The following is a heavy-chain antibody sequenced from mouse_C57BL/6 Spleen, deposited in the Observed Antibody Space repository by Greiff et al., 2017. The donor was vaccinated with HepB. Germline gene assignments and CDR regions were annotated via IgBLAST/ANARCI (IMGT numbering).Heavy chain of an antibody. V-gene: IGHV1-82*01. J-gene: IGHJ1*03. CDR2: IYPGDGDT. CDR3: ARSTVARYFDV. CDR1: GYAFSSSW. Sequence: VQLQPSGPELVKPGASVKISCKASGYAFSSSWMNWVKQRPGKGLEWIGRIYPGDGDTNYNGKFKGKATLTADKSSSTAYMQLSSLTSEDSAVYFCARSTVARYFDVWGTGTTVTVSS. D-gene: IGHD1-1*01.